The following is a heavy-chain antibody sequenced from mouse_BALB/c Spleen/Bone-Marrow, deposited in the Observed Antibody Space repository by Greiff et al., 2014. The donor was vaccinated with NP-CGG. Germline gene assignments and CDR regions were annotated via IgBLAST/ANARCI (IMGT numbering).Heavy chain of an antibody. V-gene: IGHV1-66*01. CDR2: IFPRNGST. D-gene: IGHD1-1*01. CDR3: ARRDYYGSTYGFDY. CDR1: GYSLTSYY. Sequence: QVQLKESGPELAKPGASVKISCKASGYSLTSYYIHWVKQRPGQGLEWIGWIFPRNGSTKYNEKFKGKATLTADTSSSTAYMQLSSPTSEDSAVYFCARRDYYGSTYGFDYWGQGTTLTVSS. J-gene: IGHJ2*01.